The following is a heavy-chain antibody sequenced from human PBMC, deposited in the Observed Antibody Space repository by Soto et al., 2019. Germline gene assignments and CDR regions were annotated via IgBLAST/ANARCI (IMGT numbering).Heavy chain of an antibody. CDR2: ISGSGGAT. D-gene: IGHD3-3*01. J-gene: IGHJ4*02. CDR3: AIGEWLSTSYFNF. Sequence: GGSLRLSCAASGFTFTSFAVSWVRQAPGKGLEWVSAISGSGGATYYADSVKGRFTVSRDNSRNTVYLQVDSLRVEDTAVYLYAIGEWLSTSYFNFWGKGTLVTVSS. CDR1: GFTFTSFA. V-gene: IGHV3-23*01.